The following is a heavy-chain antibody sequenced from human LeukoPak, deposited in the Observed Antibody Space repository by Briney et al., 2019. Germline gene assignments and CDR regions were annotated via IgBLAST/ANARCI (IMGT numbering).Heavy chain of an antibody. Sequence: GGSLRLSCAASGFTFSSHWMHWVRQTPGKGLVWVSGISTDGSRPRYADSVNGRFTISRDNAKNTLYLQMNSLRAEDTAVYFCVRDGQGSTPLDYWGQGTLVTVSS. J-gene: IGHJ4*02. V-gene: IGHV3-74*01. CDR3: VRDGQGSTPLDY. CDR1: GFTFSSHW. D-gene: IGHD2-15*01. CDR2: ISTDGSRP.